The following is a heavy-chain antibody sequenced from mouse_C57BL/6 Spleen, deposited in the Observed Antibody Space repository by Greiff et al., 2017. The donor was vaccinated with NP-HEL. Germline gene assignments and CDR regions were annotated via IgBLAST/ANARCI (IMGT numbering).Heavy chain of an antibody. D-gene: IGHD2-2*01. J-gene: IGHJ4*01. V-gene: IGHV5-16*01. CDR1: GFTFTDYY. CDR2: INYDGSST. CDR3: ERVYGYYDAMDY. Sequence: EVKLVESEGGLVQPGSSMKLSCTASGFTFTDYYMAWVRQVPEKGLEWVANINYDGSSTYYLDSLKSRFIISRDNAKNILYLQMSSLKSEDTATYYCERVYGYYDAMDYWGQGTSVTVSS.